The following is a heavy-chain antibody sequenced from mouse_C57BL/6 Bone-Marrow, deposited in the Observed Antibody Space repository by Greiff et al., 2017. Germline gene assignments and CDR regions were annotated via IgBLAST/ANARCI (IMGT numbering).Heavy chain of an antibody. CDR2: IDPETGGT. J-gene: IGHJ1*03. CDR1: GYTFTDYE. Sequence: QVQLQQSGAELVRPGASVTLSCKASGYTFTDYEMHWVKQTPVHGLEWIGAIDPETGGTAYNQKFKGKAILTADNSSSTAYMELRSLTSEDSAVYYCTSPDWYLDVWGTGTTVTVSS. CDR3: TSPDWYLDV. V-gene: IGHV1-15*01.